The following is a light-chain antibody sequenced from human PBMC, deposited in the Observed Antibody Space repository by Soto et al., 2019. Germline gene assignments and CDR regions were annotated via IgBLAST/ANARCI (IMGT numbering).Light chain of an antibody. CDR3: QQRSNWLLT. Sequence: EIVLTQSPATLSLSPGERATLSCRATQSVSSYLAWYQQKPGQAPRLLIYDASNTATGIPARFSGSGAGTDFNLTISSLEPEDFAVYYCQQRSNWLLTFGGGTKVEIK. V-gene: IGKV3-11*01. CDR2: DAS. J-gene: IGKJ4*01. CDR1: QSVSSY.